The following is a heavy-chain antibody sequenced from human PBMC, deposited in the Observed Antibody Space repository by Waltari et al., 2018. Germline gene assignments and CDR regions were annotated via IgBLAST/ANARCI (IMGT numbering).Heavy chain of an antibody. V-gene: IGHV3-74*01. CDR3: TRDSPSWI. J-gene: IGHJ3*02. CDR2: IKREGSDN. CDR1: GFAFSSFW. Sequence: EGQLVESGGGLVQPGGSLKLSCAASGFAFSSFWMHWVRQVPGQGLVWVSRIKREGSDNSYADSVRGRFTVSRDNAKNMVYLQMKSLRAEDTAIYYCTRDSPSWIWGQGTMVSVSS.